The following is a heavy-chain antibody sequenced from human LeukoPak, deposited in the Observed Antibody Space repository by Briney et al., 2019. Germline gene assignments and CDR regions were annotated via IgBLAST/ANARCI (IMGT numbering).Heavy chain of an antibody. CDR3: ARDRDSSGWFDY. D-gene: IGHD6-19*01. CDR1: GGSISGFY. V-gene: IGHV4-59*01. Sequence: SETLSLTCTVSGGSISGFYWGWIRQPPGKGLEWIGFIYYSGSANYNSSLKSRVTMSVDMSKNHFSLKLSSVTAADTAFYYCARDRDSSGWFDYWGQGALVTVSS. J-gene: IGHJ4*02. CDR2: IYYSGSA.